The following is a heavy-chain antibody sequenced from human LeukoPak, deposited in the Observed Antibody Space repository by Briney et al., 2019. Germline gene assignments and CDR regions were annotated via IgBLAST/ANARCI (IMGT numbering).Heavy chain of an antibody. CDR1: GGSISSSSYY. D-gene: IGHD3-10*01. CDR3: ISITMVRGVITNDNVKNWFDP. J-gene: IGHJ5*02. CDR2: IYYSGST. V-gene: IGHV4-39*01. Sequence: SETLSLTCTVSGGSISSSSYYWGWIRQPPGKGLEWIGSIYYSGSTYYNPSLKSRVTISVDTSKNQFSLKLSSVTAADTAVYYCISITMVRGVITNDNVKNWFDPWGQGTLVTVSS.